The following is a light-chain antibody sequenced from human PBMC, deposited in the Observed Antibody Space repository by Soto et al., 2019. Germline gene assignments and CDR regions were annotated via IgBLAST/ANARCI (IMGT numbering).Light chain of an antibody. J-gene: IGKJ5*01. CDR3: QQYDNSVT. CDR2: DAS. CDR1: QDVSNY. Sequence: DIQMTQSPYSLSASVGDRVTITCQASQDVSNYLNWYQQKPGKAPKLLIYDASNLETGVPSRFSGSGSGTDFTFTISSLQPEDIATYYCQQYDNSVTFGQGTRLEIK. V-gene: IGKV1-33*01.